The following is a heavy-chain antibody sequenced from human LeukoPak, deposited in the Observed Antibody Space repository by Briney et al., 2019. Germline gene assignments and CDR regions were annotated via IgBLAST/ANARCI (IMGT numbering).Heavy chain of an antibody. CDR2: FDPEDGET. D-gene: IGHD3-22*01. CDR3: ARKKRGWYYYDSSGYSPFDY. CDR1: GYTLTELS. J-gene: IGHJ4*02. V-gene: IGHV1-24*01. Sequence: ASVKVSCKVSGYTLTELSMHWVRQAPGKGLEWMGGFDPEDGETIYAQKFQGRVNMNEDTSTDTAYMELSSLRSEDTAVYYCARKKRGWYYYDSSGYSPFDYWGQGTLVTVSS.